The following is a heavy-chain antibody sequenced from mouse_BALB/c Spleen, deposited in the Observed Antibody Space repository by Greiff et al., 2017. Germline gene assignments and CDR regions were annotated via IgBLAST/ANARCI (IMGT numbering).Heavy chain of an antibody. CDR1: GYTFTSYW. Sequence: QVQLQQPGAELVKPGASVKLSCKASGYTFTSYWMHWVKQRPGQGLEWIGEINPSNGRTNYNEKFKSKATLTVDKSSSTAYMQLSSLTSEDSAVYDCARRRYDYAMDYWGQGTSVTVSS. D-gene: IGHD2-14*01. CDR3: ARRRYDYAMDY. J-gene: IGHJ4*01. V-gene: IGHV1S81*02. CDR2: INPSNGRT.